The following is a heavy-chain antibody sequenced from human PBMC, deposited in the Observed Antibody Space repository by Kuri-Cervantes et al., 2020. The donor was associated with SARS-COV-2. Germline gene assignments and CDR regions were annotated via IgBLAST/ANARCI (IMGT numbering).Heavy chain of an antibody. CDR1: RFTFNNYA. J-gene: IGHJ2*01. CDR2: ISSGSSTI. V-gene: IGHV3-48*01. Sequence: GESLKISCAASRFTFNNYAMSWVRQAPGKGLEWVSYISSGSSTIYYADSVKGRFTISRDNARNSLYLQMNSLRAEDTAVYYCARDPHITLIRGAYFDLWGRGTLVTVSS. D-gene: IGHD3-10*01. CDR3: ARDPHITLIRGAYFDL.